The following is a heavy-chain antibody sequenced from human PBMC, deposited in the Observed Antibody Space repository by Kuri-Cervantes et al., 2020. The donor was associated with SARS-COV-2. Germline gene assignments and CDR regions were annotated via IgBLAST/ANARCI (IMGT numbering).Heavy chain of an antibody. CDR1: GGSISSYY. Sequence: SETLSLTCTVSGGSISSYYWSWIRQPPGKGLEWIGYIYYSGSTNYNPSLKSRVTISVDTSKNQFSLKLSSVTAADTAVYYCARGARIAVAGTKLDYWGQRTLVTVSS. D-gene: IGHD6-19*01. V-gene: IGHV4-59*12. J-gene: IGHJ4*02. CDR3: ARGARIAVAGTKLDY. CDR2: IYYSGST.